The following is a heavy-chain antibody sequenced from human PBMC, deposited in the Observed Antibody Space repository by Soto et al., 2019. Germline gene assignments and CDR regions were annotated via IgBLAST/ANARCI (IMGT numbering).Heavy chain of an antibody. Sequence: SETLSLTCAVSGGSISSGGYYWSWIRQPPGKGLAWIGYIYYSGSTNYNPSLKSRVTISVDTSKNQLSLKLSSVTAADTAVYYCARATYYYDSSGYYGYYFDYWGQGTLFTVAS. J-gene: IGHJ4*02. CDR1: GGSISSGGYY. CDR3: ARATYYYDSSGYYGYYFDY. D-gene: IGHD3-22*01. CDR2: IYYSGST. V-gene: IGHV4-61*08.